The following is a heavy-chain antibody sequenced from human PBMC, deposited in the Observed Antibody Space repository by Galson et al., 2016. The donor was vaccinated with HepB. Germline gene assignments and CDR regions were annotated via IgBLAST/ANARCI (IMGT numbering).Heavy chain of an antibody. Sequence: SLRLSCAASGFTFGDYGMHWVRQAPGKGPEWVGVVSFNGKVQYYADSVKGRFTISRDNSKNTLYLQMNSLRAEDTAVYYCAKDIRIYGLFGRCDYWGQGTLVTVSS. CDR2: VSFNGKVQ. CDR1: GFTFGDYG. CDR3: AKDIRIYGLFGRCDY. J-gene: IGHJ4*02. D-gene: IGHD3-10*01. V-gene: IGHV3-30*18.